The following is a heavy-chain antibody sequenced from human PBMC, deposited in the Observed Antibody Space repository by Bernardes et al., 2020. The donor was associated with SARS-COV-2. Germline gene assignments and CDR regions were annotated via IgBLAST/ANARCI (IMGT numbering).Heavy chain of an antibody. Sequence: GGSLRLSCAAFGFTFTNYAISWVRQAPGKGLEWVSGISTSGRSTYYADSVAGRFTISRDNSNNTLHLQMNSLSADDTAVYHCAPDTSGWFVGYWGPGTLVTVSS. CDR2: ISTSGRST. CDR3: APDTSGWFVGY. V-gene: IGHV3-23*01. D-gene: IGHD6-19*01. J-gene: IGHJ4*02. CDR1: GFTFTNYA.